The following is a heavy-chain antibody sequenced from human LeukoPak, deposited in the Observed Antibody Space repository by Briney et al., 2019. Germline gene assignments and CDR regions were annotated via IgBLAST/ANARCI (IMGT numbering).Heavy chain of an antibody. D-gene: IGHD3-22*01. CDR3: ARDPNYYDSSDSTR. V-gene: IGHV3-48*01. J-gene: IGHJ4*02. Sequence: PGGSLRLSCAASGFTFSSYSMNWVRQAPGKGLEWVSYISSSSSTIYYADSVKGRFTISRDNAKNSLYLQMNSLRAEDTAVYYCARDPNYYDSSDSTRWGQGTLVTVSS. CDR2: ISSSSSTI. CDR1: GFTFSSYS.